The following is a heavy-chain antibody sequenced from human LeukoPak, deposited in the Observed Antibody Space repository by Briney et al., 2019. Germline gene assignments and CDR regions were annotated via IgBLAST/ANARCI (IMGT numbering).Heavy chain of an antibody. J-gene: IGHJ4*02. V-gene: IGHV3-30*18. Sequence: PGGSLRLSCAASGFTFSSYGMHWVRQAPGKGLEWVAVISYDGSNKYYADSVKGRFTISRDNSKNTLYLQMNSLRAEDTAVYYCAKDSGDGSYGYWGQGTLVTVSS. D-gene: IGHD5-24*01. CDR3: AKDSGDGSYGY. CDR2: ISYDGSNK. CDR1: GFTFSSYG.